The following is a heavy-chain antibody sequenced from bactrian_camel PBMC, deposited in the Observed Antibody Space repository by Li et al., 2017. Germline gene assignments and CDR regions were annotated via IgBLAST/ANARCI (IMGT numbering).Heavy chain of an antibody. Sequence: HVQLVESGGGLVQPGGSLRLSCAASGFTFSNFGMSWVRQAPGKAREVVAAIDSDGRERYADSVKGRFTISLDNVKKILYLQMNDLKPEDTAMYHCAQGFRPDYNEYGVYTQGTQVTV. V-gene: IGHV3S6*01. CDR2: IDSDGRE. CDR1: GFTFSNFG. D-gene: IGHD4*01. J-gene: IGHJ4*01.